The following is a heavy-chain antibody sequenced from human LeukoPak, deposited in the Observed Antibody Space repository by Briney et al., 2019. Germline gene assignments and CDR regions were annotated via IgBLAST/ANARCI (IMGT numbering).Heavy chain of an antibody. CDR1: GFTFSSHG. Sequence: PGGSLRLSCGASGFTFSSHGMNWVRQAPGKGLEWVANIKQDGSEKYYVDSVKGRFTISRDNAKNSLYLQMNSLRAEDTAVYYCARRRYSGSSQHFDYWGQGTLVTVSS. CDR3: ARRRYSGSSQHFDY. CDR2: IKQDGSEK. J-gene: IGHJ4*02. V-gene: IGHV3-7*01. D-gene: IGHD1-26*01.